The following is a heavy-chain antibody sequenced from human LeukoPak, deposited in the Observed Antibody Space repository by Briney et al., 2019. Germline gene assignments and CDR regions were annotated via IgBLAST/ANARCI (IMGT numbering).Heavy chain of an antibody. D-gene: IGHD6-6*01. V-gene: IGHV1-8*01. CDR1: GYTFTSYD. CDR3: ARVSSGNDAFDI. J-gene: IGHJ3*02. Sequence: ASVKVSCKASGYTFTSYDINWVRQATGQGLEWMGWMNPNSGNTGYAQKFQGRVTMTRNTSISTAYMELSSLRPEDTAVYYCARVSSGNDAFDIWGQGTMVTVSS. CDR2: MNPNSGNT.